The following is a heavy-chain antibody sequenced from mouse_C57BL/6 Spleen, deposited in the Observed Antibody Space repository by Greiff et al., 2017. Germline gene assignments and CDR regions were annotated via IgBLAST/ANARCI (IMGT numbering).Heavy chain of an antibody. J-gene: IGHJ3*01. Sequence: VKLMEPGAELAKPGASVKLSCKASGYTFTSYWMHWVKQRPGQGLEWIGYINPSSGYTKYNQKFKDKATLTADKSSSTAYMQLSSLTYEDSAVYYCARSGYGNYDWFAYWGQGTLVTVSA. D-gene: IGHD2-1*01. CDR2: INPSSGYT. CDR3: ARSGYGNYDWFAY. CDR1: GYTFTSYW. V-gene: IGHV1-7*01.